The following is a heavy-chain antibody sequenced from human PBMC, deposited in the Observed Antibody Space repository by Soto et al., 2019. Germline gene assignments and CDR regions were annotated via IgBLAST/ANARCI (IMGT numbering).Heavy chain of an antibody. J-gene: IGHJ6*03. CDR2: ISAYNGNT. Sequence: QVQLVQSGAEVKKPGASVKVSCKASGYTFTSYGISWVRQAPGQGLEWMGWISAYNGNTNYAQKVQGRVTMPTDTSTRKVYMELRSLRSDDTSVYYCARDRSGVLMVYARPSGSDYYSYYMYVWGKWTTVTVSS. CDR1: GYTFTSYG. CDR3: ARDRSGVLMVYARPSGSDYYSYYMYV. V-gene: IGHV1-18*01. D-gene: IGHD2-8*01.